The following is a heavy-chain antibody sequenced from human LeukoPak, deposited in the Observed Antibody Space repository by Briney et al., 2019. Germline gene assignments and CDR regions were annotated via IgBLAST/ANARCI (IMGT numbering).Heavy chain of an antibody. CDR2: ISIDGSNY. Sequence: GRSLRLSCVASGFTFNMYPLHWVRQAPGKGLEWVAVISIDGSNYLDADSVKGRFTISRDNSMNTLYLQMNSLRAEDTAVYYCARYRSVTTGKRFFDYWGQGTLVTVSS. V-gene: IGHV3-30-3*01. D-gene: IGHD4-17*01. CDR3: ARYRSVTTGKRFFDY. CDR1: GFTFNMYP. J-gene: IGHJ4*02.